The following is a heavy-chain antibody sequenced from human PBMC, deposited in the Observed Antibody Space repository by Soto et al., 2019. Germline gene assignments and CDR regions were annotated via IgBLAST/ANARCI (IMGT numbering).Heavy chain of an antibody. CDR2: ISYDGSNK. CDR1: GFTFSSYA. J-gene: IGHJ3*02. V-gene: IGHV3-30-3*01. D-gene: IGHD6-13*01. CDR3: ARGSSSWYEYAFDI. Sequence: GGSLRLSCAASGFTFSSYAMHWVRQAPGKGLEWVAVISYDGSNKYYADSVKGRFTISRDNSKNTLYLQMNSLRAEDTAVYYCARGSSSWYEYAFDIWGQGTMVTVSS.